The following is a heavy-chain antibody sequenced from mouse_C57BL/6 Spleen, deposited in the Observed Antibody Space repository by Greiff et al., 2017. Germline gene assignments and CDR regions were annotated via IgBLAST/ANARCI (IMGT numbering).Heavy chain of an antibody. D-gene: IGHD2-3*01. J-gene: IGHJ2*01. V-gene: IGHV1-82*01. CDR3: ARSVDGYYFDY. CDR1: GYAFSSSW. CDR2: IYPGDGDT. Sequence: VQLVESGPELVKPGASVKISCKASGYAFSSSWMNWVKQRPGKGLEWIGRIYPGDGDTNYNGKFKGKATLTADKSSSTAYMQLSSLTSEDSAVYFCARSVDGYYFDYWGQGTTLTVSS.